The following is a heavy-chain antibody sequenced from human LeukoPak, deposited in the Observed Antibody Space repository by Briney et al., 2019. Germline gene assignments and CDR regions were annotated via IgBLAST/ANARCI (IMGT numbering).Heavy chain of an antibody. J-gene: IGHJ4*02. V-gene: IGHV1-18*01. CDR3: VRDWEGEVTY. CDR1: GYIFTNYG. CDR2: ISGYNGYS. Sequence: ASVKVSCKASGYIFTNYGITWVRQAPGQGLEYMGWISGYNGYSKFVQKFQDRVILTTDTFTSTAYMELRSLRSDDTAVYFCVRDWEGEVTYWGQGTLVTVSP. D-gene: IGHD3-16*01.